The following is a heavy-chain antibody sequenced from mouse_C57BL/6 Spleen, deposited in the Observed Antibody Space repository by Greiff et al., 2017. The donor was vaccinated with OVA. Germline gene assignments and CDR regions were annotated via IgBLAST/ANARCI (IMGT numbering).Heavy chain of an antibody. CDR3: ARVGAYDDGNFDY. J-gene: IGHJ2*01. CDR1: GYTFTDYY. V-gene: IGHV1-76*01. D-gene: IGHD2-12*01. CDR2: IYPGSGDT. Sequence: VMLVESGAELVRPGASVKLSCKASGYTFTDYYINWVKQRPGQGLEWIARIYPGSGDTYYNEKFKGKATLTAEKSSSTAYMQLSSLTSKVSAVYFFARVGAYDDGNFDYWGQGTTLTVSS.